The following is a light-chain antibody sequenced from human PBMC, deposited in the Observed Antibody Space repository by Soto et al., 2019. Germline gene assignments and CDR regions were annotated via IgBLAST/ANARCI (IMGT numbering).Light chain of an antibody. J-gene: IGKJ1*01. CDR1: QSVSSD. V-gene: IGKV3-15*01. CDR3: QQYNNWPRT. Sequence: EIVMTQSPATLSVSPGERCTLSFRGSQSVSSDLAWYHQKPGQAPRLLIYGASTRATGIPARFSGSGSGTEFTLTINSLQSEDFAVYYCQQYNNWPRTFGQGTKVDIK. CDR2: GAS.